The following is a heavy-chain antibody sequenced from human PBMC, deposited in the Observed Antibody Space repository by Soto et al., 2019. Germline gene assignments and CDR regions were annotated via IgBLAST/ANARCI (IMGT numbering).Heavy chain of an antibody. Sequence: EVQLVESGGGLVQPGGSLRLSCAASGFTFSSYWMHWGRQAPGKGLVWVSRIKSDGSSTSYADSVKGRFTISRDNGKNTLYLQMNSLRAEDTAVYYCARDRPKYGDFDYWGQGTLVTVST. V-gene: IGHV3-74*01. CDR3: ARDRPKYGDFDY. CDR2: IKSDGSST. CDR1: GFTFSSYW. D-gene: IGHD4-17*01. J-gene: IGHJ4*02.